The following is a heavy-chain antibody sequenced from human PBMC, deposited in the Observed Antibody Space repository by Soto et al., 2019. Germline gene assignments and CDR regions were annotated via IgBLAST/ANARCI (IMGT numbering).Heavy chain of an antibody. V-gene: IGHV4-34*01. D-gene: IGHD3-3*01. J-gene: IGHJ6*04. CDR2: INHSGST. CDR3: ARGRKGTTIFGVATPPYYYYYGMDV. CDR1: GGSFSGYY. Sequence: PSETLSLTCAVYGGSFSGYYWSWIRQPPGKGLEWIGEINHSGSTNYNPSLKSRVTISVDTSKNQFSLKLSSVTAADTAVYYCARGRKGTTIFGVATPPYYYYYGMDVCGKGTTVTVSS.